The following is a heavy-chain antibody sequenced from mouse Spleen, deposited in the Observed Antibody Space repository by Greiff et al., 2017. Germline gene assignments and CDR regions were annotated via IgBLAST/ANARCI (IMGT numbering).Heavy chain of an antibody. CDR1: GFTFTDYY. V-gene: IGHV7-3*02. D-gene: IGHD1-1*01. J-gene: IGHJ3*01. Sequence: EVMLVESGGGLVQPGGSLRLSCATSGFTFTDYYMSWVRQPPGKALEWLGFIRNKANGYTTEYSASVKGRFTISRDNSQSILYLQMNTLRAEDSATYYCAREDYYGSSYSWFAYWGQGTLVTVSA. CDR3: AREDYYGSSYSWFAY. CDR2: IRNKANGYTT.